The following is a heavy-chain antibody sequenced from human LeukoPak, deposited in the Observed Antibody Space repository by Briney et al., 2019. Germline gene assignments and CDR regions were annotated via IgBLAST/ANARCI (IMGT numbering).Heavy chain of an antibody. J-gene: IGHJ4*02. CDR1: GGSISSYY. CDR3: ARGGSYNYGDIDH. V-gene: IGHV4-59*01. D-gene: IGHD3-16*01. Sequence: PSETLSLTCTVSGGSISSYYWNWIRQSPGKGLEWIGNIYYSGSTTYNPSLKSRVTILVDTSKNQFSLNLGSVTAADTAVYYCARGGSYNYGDIDHWGQGTLVTVSS. CDR2: IYYSGST.